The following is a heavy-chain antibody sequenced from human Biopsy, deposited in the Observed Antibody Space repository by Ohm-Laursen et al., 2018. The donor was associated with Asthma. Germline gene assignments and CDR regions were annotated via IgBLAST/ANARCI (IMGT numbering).Heavy chain of an antibody. Sequence: TLSLTCAVSGGSISRAYWSCFLQPPAKGLVWIGYINYSWSTNYNPSLKSRVTMSVDRSKNQFSLQQSSVIAAGAAVYYCAFFNSGGLDYWGQGDLVTVSS. CDR2: INYSWST. CDR1: GGSISRAY. V-gene: IGHV4-59*01. D-gene: IGHD6-19*01. CDR3: AFFNSGGLDY. J-gene: IGHJ4*02.